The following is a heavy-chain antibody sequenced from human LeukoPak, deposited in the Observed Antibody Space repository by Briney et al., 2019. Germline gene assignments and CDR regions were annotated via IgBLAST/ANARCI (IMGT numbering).Heavy chain of an antibody. D-gene: IGHD1-26*01. CDR1: GFTFRNEE. Sequence: PGGSLRLSCVVAGFTFRNEEMNWVRQAPGKVLEWIAYISNTGSPIHYRDSVKGRFTISRDNAQSSLFLQMNSLRPDDTAIYYCARGGNYATFDYWGQGALVAVSS. V-gene: IGHV3-48*03. CDR2: ISNTGSPI. CDR3: ARGGNYATFDY. J-gene: IGHJ4*02.